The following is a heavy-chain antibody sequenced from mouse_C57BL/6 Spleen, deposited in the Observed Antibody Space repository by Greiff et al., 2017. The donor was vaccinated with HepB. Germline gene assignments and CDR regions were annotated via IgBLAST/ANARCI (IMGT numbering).Heavy chain of an antibody. D-gene: IGHD1-2*01. V-gene: IGHV3-6*01. Sequence: VQLKQSGPGLVKPSQSLSLTCSVTGYSITSGYYWNWIRQFPGNKLEWMGYISYDGSNNYNPSLKNRISITRDTSKNQFFLKLNSVTTEDTATYYCARSNYGLDYWGQGTSVTVSS. J-gene: IGHJ4*01. CDR3: ARSNYGLDY. CDR2: ISYDGSN. CDR1: GYSITSGYY.